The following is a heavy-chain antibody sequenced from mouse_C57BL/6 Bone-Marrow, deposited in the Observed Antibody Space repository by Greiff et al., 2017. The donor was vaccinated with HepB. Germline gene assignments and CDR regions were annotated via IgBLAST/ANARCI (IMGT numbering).Heavy chain of an antibody. J-gene: IGHJ3*01. Sequence: QVQLQQPGAELVKPGASVKLSCKASGYTFTSYWMHWVKQRPGQGLEWIGMIHPNSGSTNYNEKFKSKATLTVDKSSSTAYMKLSSLTSEDSAVYYCANTAQVVSWFAYWGQGTLVTVSA. CDR2: IHPNSGST. CDR1: GYTFTSYW. D-gene: IGHD3-2*02. V-gene: IGHV1-64*01. CDR3: ANTAQVVSWFAY.